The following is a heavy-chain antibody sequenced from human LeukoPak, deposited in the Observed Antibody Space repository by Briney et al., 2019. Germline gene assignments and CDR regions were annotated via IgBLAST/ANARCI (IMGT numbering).Heavy chain of an antibody. CDR3: ASESRQLGN. V-gene: IGHV4-59*01. Sequence: SETLSLTCTVSGASISSLYWSWIRQPPGRGLEWIGFISNSGSPTYNPSLNSRVTISLDTSKNQFSLKVNYVTAADTAVHYCASESRQLGNWGQGTLVTVSS. J-gene: IGHJ4*02. CDR2: ISNSGSP. CDR1: GASISSLY. D-gene: IGHD1-1*01.